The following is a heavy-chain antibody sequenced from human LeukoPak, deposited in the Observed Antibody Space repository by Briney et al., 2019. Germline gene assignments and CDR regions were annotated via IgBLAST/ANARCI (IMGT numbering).Heavy chain of an antibody. CDR1: GFTFSDFS. D-gene: IGHD2-15*01. Sequence: GGSLRLSCAASGFTFSDFSFSWVRQAPGKGLERVSYISTGSADRKYADSVKGRFTISRDDATNSVSLLMNSLRGDDAAVYYCARDVGYCSGGNCYRWFASWGQGTLVTVSS. CDR2: ISTGSADR. J-gene: IGHJ5*01. CDR3: ARDVGYCSGGNCYRWFAS. V-gene: IGHV3-48*01.